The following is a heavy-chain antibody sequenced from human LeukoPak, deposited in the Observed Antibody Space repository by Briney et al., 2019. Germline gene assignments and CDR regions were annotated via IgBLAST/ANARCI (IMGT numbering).Heavy chain of an antibody. CDR3: ARLTVGALDY. V-gene: IGHV4-59*12. Sequence: SETLSLTCTVSGGSISSYYWSWIRQPPGKGLEWIGYIYYSGNTNYNPSLKSRVSISVDTSKNQFSLKVTSVTAADTAVYYCARLTVGALDYWGQGTLVTVSS. CDR1: GGSISSYY. CDR2: IYYSGNT. J-gene: IGHJ4*02. D-gene: IGHD1-26*01.